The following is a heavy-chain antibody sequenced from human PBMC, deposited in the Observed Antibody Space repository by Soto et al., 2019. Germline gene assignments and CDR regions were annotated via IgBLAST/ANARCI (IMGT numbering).Heavy chain of an antibody. CDR3: ARVSATGTRSFDP. D-gene: IGHD6-13*01. V-gene: IGHV4-31*03. CDR2: ISYRGTP. J-gene: IGHJ5*02. CDR1: GGSFSSGAYY. Sequence: QVQLQESGPGLVKPSQNLSLTCTVSGGSFSSGAYYWSWVRRHPGMGLEWIGYISYRGTPYYNPSLKSRLTISVDASKNQLSLRLSSVTAADTAVYYCARVSATGTRSFDPWGQGTLVTVSS.